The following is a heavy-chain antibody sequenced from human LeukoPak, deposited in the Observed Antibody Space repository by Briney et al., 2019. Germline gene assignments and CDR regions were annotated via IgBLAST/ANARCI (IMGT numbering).Heavy chain of an antibody. D-gene: IGHD3-10*01. CDR2: ISSSGSTI. CDR1: GFTFSDYY. Sequence: PGGSLRLSCAASGFTFSDYYMSWIRQAPGKGLEWVSYISSSGSTIYYADSVKGRFTISRDNAKNSLYLQMNSLRAEDTAVYYCRITMVRGSNYYYYMEVWGKGTTVTVSS. J-gene: IGHJ6*03. CDR3: RITMVRGSNYYYYMEV. V-gene: IGHV3-11*04.